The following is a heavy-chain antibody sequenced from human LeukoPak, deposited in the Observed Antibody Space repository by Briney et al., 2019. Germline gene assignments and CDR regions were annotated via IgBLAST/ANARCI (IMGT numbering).Heavy chain of an antibody. CDR3: ARDREGIAAAGTDY. Sequence: GGSLRLSCAASGFTFSSYSMNWVRQAPGKGLEWVSYISSSSSYIYYADSVKGRFTISRDNAKNSLYLQMNSLRAEDTAVYYCARDREGIAAAGTDYWGQGTLVTVSS. CDR1: GFTFSSYS. CDR2: ISSSSSYI. D-gene: IGHD6-13*01. J-gene: IGHJ4*02. V-gene: IGHV3-21*05.